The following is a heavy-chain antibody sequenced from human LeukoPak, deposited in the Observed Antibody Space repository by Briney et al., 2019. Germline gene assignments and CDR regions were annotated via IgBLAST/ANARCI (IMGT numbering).Heavy chain of an antibody. CDR1: GGSISSYY. D-gene: IGHD5-12*01. V-gene: IGHV4-59*01. Sequence: SETLSLTCTVPGGSISSYYWSWIRQPPGKGLEWSGYIYYSGSTNYNPSLMSRVTISVDTSKNQFSLKLSSVTAADTAVYYCARGGGGYPPSVGDYWGQGTLVTVSS. CDR2: IYYSGST. J-gene: IGHJ4*02. CDR3: ARGGGGYPPSVGDY.